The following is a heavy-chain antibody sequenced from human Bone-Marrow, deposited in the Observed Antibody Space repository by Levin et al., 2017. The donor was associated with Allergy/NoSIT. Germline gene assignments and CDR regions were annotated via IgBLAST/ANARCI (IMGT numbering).Heavy chain of an antibody. V-gene: IGHV2-70*04. CDR1: GFSLTTTDMR. CDR3: ARMVKTLEIDY. D-gene: IGHD1-1*01. Sequence: TLSLTCTVSGFSLTTTDMRVTWIRQPPGQALQWLGRIEWDDDTFYSTSLRTRLTISKDASKQPVVLTMTNMEPVDTGTYYCARMVKTLEIDYWGPGTLVSVSS. J-gene: IGHJ4*02. CDR2: IEWDDDT.